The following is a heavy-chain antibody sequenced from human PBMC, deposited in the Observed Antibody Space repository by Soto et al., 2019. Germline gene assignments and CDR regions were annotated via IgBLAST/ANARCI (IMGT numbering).Heavy chain of an antibody. CDR1: GYSFTTYW. V-gene: IGHV5-10-1*01. D-gene: IGHD3-10*01. CDR2: VDPSDSYI. CDR3: ARLEYVSGSYHFDY. J-gene: IGHJ4*02. Sequence: PGESLKISCKGSGYSFTTYWIAWVRQMPGKGLEWMGRVDPSDSYISYSPSFQGHVTISADKSISTAYLQWSSLKASDTAMYYCARLEYVSGSYHFDYWGQGTLVTVSS.